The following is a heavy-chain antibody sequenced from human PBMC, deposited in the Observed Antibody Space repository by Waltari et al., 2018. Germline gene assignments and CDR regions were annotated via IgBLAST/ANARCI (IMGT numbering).Heavy chain of an antibody. CDR1: GYTFINYE. J-gene: IGHJ5*02. CDR3: ARGRDVFANFDYNWFDP. CDR2: GNPNSGAT. Sequence: QVQLVQSGAEVLKPGASVKVSCQASGYTFINYEINWVRQAAGQGLEWMGWGNPNSGATAYAQKFLGRLTMTWDTSRSTAYMELSNLRSDDTAVLYCARGRDVFANFDYNWFDPWGQGTLVTVSS. D-gene: IGHD2-21*01. V-gene: IGHV1-8*02.